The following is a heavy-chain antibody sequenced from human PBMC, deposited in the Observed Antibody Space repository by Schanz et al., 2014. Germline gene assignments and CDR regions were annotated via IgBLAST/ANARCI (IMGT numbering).Heavy chain of an antibody. J-gene: IGHJ4*02. D-gene: IGHD3-16*01. CDR2: INHSGST. CDR1: GGSFSAYY. CDR3: ARGGVRDDNSPGTGVRDDYNPGTY. V-gene: IGHV4-34*01. Sequence: QVQLQQWGAGLLKPSETLSLTCAVYGGSFSAYYWNWIRQPPGKGLEWIGEINHSGSTNYNPSLKSRGTIPIDTSKSQFSLKLNSVTAADTAVYYCARGGVRDDNSPGTGVRDDYNPGTYWGQGTLVTVSS.